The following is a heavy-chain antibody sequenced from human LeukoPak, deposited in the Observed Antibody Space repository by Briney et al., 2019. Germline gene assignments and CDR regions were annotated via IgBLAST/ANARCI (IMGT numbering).Heavy chain of an antibody. D-gene: IGHD5-18*01. Sequence: GASVKVSCKASGGTFSSYAISWVRQAPGQGLEWMGGIIPIFGTANYAQKFQGRVTITADKSTSTAYMELSSLRSEDTAVYYCARDSGGNDTASKYYYYYYMDVWGKGTTVTVSS. J-gene: IGHJ6*03. CDR3: ARDSGGNDTASKYYYYYYMDV. CDR2: IIPIFGTA. CDR1: GGTFSSYA. V-gene: IGHV1-69*06.